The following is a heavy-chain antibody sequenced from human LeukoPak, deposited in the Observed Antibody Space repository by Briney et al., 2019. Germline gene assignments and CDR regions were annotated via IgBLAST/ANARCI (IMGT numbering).Heavy chain of an antibody. V-gene: IGHV1-46*01. CDR3: ARGNSSRPLDY. D-gene: IGHD6-6*01. CDR2: INPSGGST. CDR1: GYTFTSYY. J-gene: IGHJ4*02. Sequence: GASVKVSCKASGYTFTSYYMHWVRQAPGRGLVWMGIINPSGGSTSYAQKFQGRVTMTRDMSTSTVYMELSSLRSEDTAVYYCARGNSSRPLDYWGQGTLVTVSS.